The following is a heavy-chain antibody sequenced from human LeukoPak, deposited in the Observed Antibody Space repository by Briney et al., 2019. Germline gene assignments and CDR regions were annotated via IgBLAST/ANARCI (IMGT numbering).Heavy chain of an antibody. CDR2: IYTSGST. CDR3: ARGREFGVWFGELSYYFDY. V-gene: IGHV4-4*07. D-gene: IGHD3-10*01. CDR1: GGSISSYY. Sequence: PSETLSLTCTVSGGSISSYYWSWIRQPAGKGLEWIGRIYTSGSTNYNPSLKSRVTMSVDTSKNQFSLKLSSVTAADTAVYYCARGREFGVWFGELSYYFDYWGQGTLVTVSS. J-gene: IGHJ4*02.